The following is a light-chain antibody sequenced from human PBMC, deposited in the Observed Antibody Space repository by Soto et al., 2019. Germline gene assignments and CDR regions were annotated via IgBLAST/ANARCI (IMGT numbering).Light chain of an antibody. CDR3: QQRSTWSPT. CDR1: QSVDAY. V-gene: IGKV3-11*01. J-gene: IGKJ1*01. Sequence: VLTQSPSTLSLSPGDRATLSCRASQSVDAYLAWYQQRPGQAPRLLMFDASNRATGTPTRFSGRGSGTDFTLTIASREPEDVAVYYCQQRSTWSPTLGKGTKVEIK. CDR2: DAS.